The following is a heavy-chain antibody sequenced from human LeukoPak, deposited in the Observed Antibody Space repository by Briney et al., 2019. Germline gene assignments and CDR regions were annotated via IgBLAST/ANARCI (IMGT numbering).Heavy chain of an antibody. V-gene: IGHV5-51*01. Sequence: GESLKISCKGSGYSFTSYWIGWVRQMPGKGLEWMGIIYPGDSDTRCSPSFQGQVTISADKSISTAYLQWSSLKASDTAMYYCARQLTYYDSSGYCFDYWGQGTLVTVSS. J-gene: IGHJ4*02. CDR1: GYSFTSYW. CDR3: ARQLTYYDSSGYCFDY. CDR2: IYPGDSDT. D-gene: IGHD3-22*01.